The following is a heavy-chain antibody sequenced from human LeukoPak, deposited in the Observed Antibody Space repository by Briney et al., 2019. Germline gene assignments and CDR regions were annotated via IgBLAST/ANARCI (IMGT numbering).Heavy chain of an antibody. CDR2: INQDASEI. CDR1: VFTFSTYR. D-gene: IGHD2-21*02. CDR3: ATDRDNSDWQKRFDS. J-gene: IGHJ4*02. Sequence: GGSLRLSCAASVFTFSTYRLNWYRQAPGRGVEWVGHINQDASEINYVDSVRGRFTISRDNAKNSLHLQTNSLRAEDTAVYYCATDRDNSDWQKRFDSWGQGTLVTVSS. V-gene: IGHV3-7*01.